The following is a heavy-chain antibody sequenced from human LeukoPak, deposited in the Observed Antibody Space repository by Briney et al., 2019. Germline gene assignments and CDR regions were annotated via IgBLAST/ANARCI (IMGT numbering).Heavy chain of an antibody. V-gene: IGHV3-33*06. CDR3: AKTGYSSSSGPFDYYYYYMDV. J-gene: IGHJ6*03. CDR2: IWYDGSNK. D-gene: IGHD6-6*01. Sequence: PGGSLRLSCAASGFTFSSYGMHWVRQAPGKGREWVAVIWYDGSNKYYADSVKGRFTISRDNSKNTLYLQMNSLRAEDTAVYYCAKTGYSSSSGPFDYYYYYMDVWGKGTTVTVSS. CDR1: GFTFSSYG.